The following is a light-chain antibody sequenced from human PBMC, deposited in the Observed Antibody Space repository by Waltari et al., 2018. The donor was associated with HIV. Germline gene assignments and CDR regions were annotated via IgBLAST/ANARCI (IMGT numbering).Light chain of an antibody. J-gene: IGKJ1*01. Sequence: EVVMTQSPATLSVSPGGRATLSCRASQPIFSDLAWYQQKPGQAPTRLIYGAATRATGVPARFSGSGSGTEFTLTISSLQSEDFAVYYCQQYKHWPLTFGQGTRVEIK. CDR3: QQYKHWPLT. CDR1: QPIFSD. CDR2: GAA. V-gene: IGKV3-15*01.